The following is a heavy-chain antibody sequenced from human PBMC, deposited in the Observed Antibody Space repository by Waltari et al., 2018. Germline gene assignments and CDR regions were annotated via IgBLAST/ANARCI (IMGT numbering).Heavy chain of an antibody. V-gene: IGHV3-21*01. J-gene: IGHJ4*02. CDR2: ISSSSSYI. Sequence: VQLVQSGAEVKKPGGSLRLSCAASGFTFSRYSMTWVRQAPGEGLEWVSSISSSSSYIYYTDSVKGRFTISRDNAKNSLYLQMNSLRAEDTAVYYCARVRDDILTGYFEYYFDYWGQGTLVTVSS. D-gene: IGHD3-9*01. CDR3: ARVRDDILTGYFEYYFDY. CDR1: GFTFSRYS.